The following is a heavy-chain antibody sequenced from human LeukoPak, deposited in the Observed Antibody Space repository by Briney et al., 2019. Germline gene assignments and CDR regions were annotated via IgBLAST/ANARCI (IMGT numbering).Heavy chain of an antibody. D-gene: IGHD6-6*01. CDR1: GITFSNAW. CDR3: STGDSSSSG. V-gene: IGHV3-15*01. J-gene: IGHJ4*02. CDR2: IKSKTDGGTA. Sequence: GGSLRLSCAASGITFSNAWMNWVRQAPGKGLEWLGRIKSKTDGGTADYAAPVKGRFTIPRDDSKSTLYLQMNSLKIEDTAVYYCSTGDSSSSGWGQGTLVTVSS.